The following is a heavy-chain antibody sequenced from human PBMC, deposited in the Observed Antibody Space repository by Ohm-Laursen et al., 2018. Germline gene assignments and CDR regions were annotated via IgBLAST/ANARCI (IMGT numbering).Heavy chain of an antibody. CDR2: ISYDGNNK. V-gene: IGHV3-30*18. CDR1: GFTFSRYG. CDR3: AKESYDNSGTLDY. J-gene: IGHJ4*02. D-gene: IGHD3-22*01. Sequence: SLRLSCSASGFTFSRYGMHWVRQAPGKGLEWVAFISYDGNNKYHAESVEGRFTISRDNSKNTLYLQMNSLIPEDTSVYYCAKESYDNSGTLDYWGQGTLVTVSS.